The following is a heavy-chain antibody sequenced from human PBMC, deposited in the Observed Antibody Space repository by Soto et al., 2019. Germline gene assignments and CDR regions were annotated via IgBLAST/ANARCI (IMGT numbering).Heavy chain of an antibody. D-gene: IGHD3-10*01. J-gene: IGHJ6*02. CDR2: INPGNGHT. Sequence: QVQLVQSGAEVKKPGASVKVSCKASQYSFTSYAIYWVRQAPGQRFEWLGRINPGNGHTKYSQNFQDRVIITRDTSASTAYMELTSLRSDDTAVYYCGRGSAMSGPPYVYYYGMDVWGQGTTVTVSS. V-gene: IGHV1-3*01. CDR1: QYSFTSYA. CDR3: GRGSAMSGPPYVYYYGMDV.